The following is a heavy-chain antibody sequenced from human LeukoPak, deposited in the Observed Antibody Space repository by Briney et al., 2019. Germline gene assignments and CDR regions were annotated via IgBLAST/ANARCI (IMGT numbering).Heavy chain of an antibody. D-gene: IGHD4-23*01. CDR1: GGSISGYY. CDR3: ARGVVTETYYYYMDV. CDR2: VYTSGST. V-gene: IGHV4-4*07. Sequence: SETLSLTCSVSGGSISGYYWTWIRQPAGKGLEWIGRVYTSGSTNYNPSLKSRVTMSVDTSKNQFSLKLSSVTAADTAVYYCARGVVTETYYYYMDVWGKGTTVTVSS. J-gene: IGHJ6*03.